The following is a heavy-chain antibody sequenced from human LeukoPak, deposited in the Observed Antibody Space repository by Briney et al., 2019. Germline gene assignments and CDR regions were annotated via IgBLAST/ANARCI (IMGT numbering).Heavy chain of an antibody. V-gene: IGHV3-74*01. CDR2: IKNDGSST. D-gene: IGHD6-6*01. Sequence: GGSLRLSCAASGFTFSSYSMNWVRQAPGKGPVWVSRIKNDGSSTSYADSVKGRFTISRDNAKNTLYLQMNSLRVEDTAVYFCARDYGQLGNWFGPWGQGTLVTVSS. CDR3: ARDYGQLGNWFGP. CDR1: GFTFSSYS. J-gene: IGHJ5*02.